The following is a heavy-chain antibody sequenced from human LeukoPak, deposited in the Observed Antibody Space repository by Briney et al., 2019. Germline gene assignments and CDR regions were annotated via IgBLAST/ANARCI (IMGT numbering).Heavy chain of an antibody. CDR3: AKDHTYDYVWGSYPRGYFDY. D-gene: IGHD3-16*02. CDR2: ISGSGCST. Sequence: GGSLRLSCAASGFTFSSYAMSWVRQAPGKGLEWVSAISGSGCSTYYADSVKGRFTISRDNSKNTLYLQMNSLRAEDTAVYYCAKDHTYDYVWGSYPRGYFDYWGQGTLVTVSS. V-gene: IGHV3-23*01. CDR1: GFTFSSYA. J-gene: IGHJ4*02.